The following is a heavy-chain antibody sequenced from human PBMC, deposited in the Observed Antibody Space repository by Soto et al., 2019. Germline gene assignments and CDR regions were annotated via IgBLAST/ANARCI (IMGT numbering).Heavy chain of an antibody. Sequence: QVQLVESGGGVVQPGRSLRLSCAASGFTFSSYAMHWVRQAPGKGLEWVAVISYDGSNKYYADSVKGRFTISRDNSKKPLYLQMNNLRAEDTAGYYCARSVIGDQYYYYGMDVWGQGTTVTVSS. J-gene: IGHJ6*02. D-gene: IGHD3-16*02. CDR3: ARSVIGDQYYYYGMDV. CDR2: ISYDGSNK. CDR1: GFTFSSYA. V-gene: IGHV3-30-3*01.